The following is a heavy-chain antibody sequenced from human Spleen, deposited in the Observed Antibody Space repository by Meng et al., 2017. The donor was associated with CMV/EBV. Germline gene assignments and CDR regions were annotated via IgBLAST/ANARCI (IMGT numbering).Heavy chain of an antibody. D-gene: IGHD2-2*01. CDR2: IYYSGST. Sequence: SETLSLTCTVSGGSISSSSYYWGWIRQPPGKGLEWIGSIYYSGSTYYNPSLKSRVTISVDTSKNQFSLKLSSVTAADTAVYYCARIFTDCSSTSCQVYYYYGMDVWGQGIMVTVSS. CDR1: GGSISSSSYY. V-gene: IGHV4-39*01. CDR3: ARIFTDCSSTSCQVYYYYGMDV. J-gene: IGHJ6*02.